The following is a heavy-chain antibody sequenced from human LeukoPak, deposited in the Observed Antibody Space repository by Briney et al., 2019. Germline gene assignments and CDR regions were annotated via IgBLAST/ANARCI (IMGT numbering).Heavy chain of an antibody. J-gene: IGHJ4*02. V-gene: IGHV3-30*04. D-gene: IGHD1-1*01. CDR3: TTYNWNDRTFDY. Sequence: GGSLRLSCAASGFTFSSYAMHWVRQAPGKGLEWVAVISYDGSNKYYADSVKGRFTISRDNSKNTLYLQMNSLRAEDTAVYYCTTYNWNDRTFDYWGQRALVAVSS. CDR1: GFTFSSYA. CDR2: ISYDGSNK.